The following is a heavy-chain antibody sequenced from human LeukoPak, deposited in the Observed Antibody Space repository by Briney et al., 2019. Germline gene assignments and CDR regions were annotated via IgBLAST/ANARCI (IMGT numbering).Heavy chain of an antibody. CDR3: ARDFYDFWSGYYPQDY. D-gene: IGHD3-3*01. Sequence: NPSETLSLTCTVSGGSISSYYWSWIRQPPGKGLEWIGYIYYSGSTNYNPSLKSRVTMSVDTSKNQFSLKLSSVTAADTAVYYCARDFYDFWSGYYPQDYWGQGTLVTVSS. CDR2: IYYSGST. V-gene: IGHV4-59*12. J-gene: IGHJ4*02. CDR1: GGSISSYY.